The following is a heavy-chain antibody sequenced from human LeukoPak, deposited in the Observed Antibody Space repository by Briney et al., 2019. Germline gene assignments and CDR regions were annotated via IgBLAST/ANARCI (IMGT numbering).Heavy chain of an antibody. CDR3: ARGPTGDHYYYMDV. CDR1: GGSFSGYY. CDR2: INHSGST. D-gene: IGHD7-27*01. Sequence: SETLSLTCAVYGGSFSGYYWSWIRQPPGKGLEWIGEINHSGSTNYNPSLKSRVTISVDTSKNQFSLKLSSVTAADTAVYYCARGPTGDHYYYMDVWGKGTTVTASS. J-gene: IGHJ6*03. V-gene: IGHV4-34*01.